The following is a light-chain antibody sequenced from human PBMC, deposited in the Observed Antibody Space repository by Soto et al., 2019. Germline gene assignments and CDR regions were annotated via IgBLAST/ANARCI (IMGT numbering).Light chain of an antibody. Sequence: QSALTQPASVSGSPGQSITISCTGTSSDVGSYNLVSWYQQHPGKAPKLMIYEGSKRPSGVSNRFSGSKSGNTASLTISGLQAEDEADYYCCSYAGSSTWVFGPGTKVTVL. CDR1: SSDVGSYNL. V-gene: IGLV2-23*01. J-gene: IGLJ1*01. CDR3: CSYAGSSTWV. CDR2: EGS.